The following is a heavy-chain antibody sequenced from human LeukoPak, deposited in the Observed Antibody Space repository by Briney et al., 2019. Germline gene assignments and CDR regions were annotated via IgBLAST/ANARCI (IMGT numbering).Heavy chain of an antibody. D-gene: IGHD3-22*01. CDR2: IYSGGST. V-gene: IGHV3-66*01. CDR1: GFTVSSNY. Sequence: GGSLRVSCAASGFTVSSNYMSWVRQAPGKGLEWVAVIYSGGSTYYTDSVKGRFTISRDNSKNTLHLQMNSLRAEDTAVHYCATYEYRDYYDSSDYWGQGTLVTVSS. CDR3: ATYEYRDYYDSSDY. J-gene: IGHJ4*02.